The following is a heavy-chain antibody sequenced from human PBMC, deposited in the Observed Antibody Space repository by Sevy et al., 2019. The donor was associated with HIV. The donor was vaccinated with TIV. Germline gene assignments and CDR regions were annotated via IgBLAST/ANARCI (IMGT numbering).Heavy chain of an antibody. D-gene: IGHD2-15*01. Sequence: SETLSLTCTVSGGSVSSGSYYWSWIRQPPGKGLEWIGYIYYSGSTNYNPSLKSRVTISVDTSKNQFSLKLSSVTAADTAVYYCAGGAAKSFGGWFDPWGQGTLVTVSS. V-gene: IGHV4-61*01. J-gene: IGHJ5*02. CDR2: IYYSGST. CDR3: AGGAAKSFGGWFDP. CDR1: GGSVSSGSYY.